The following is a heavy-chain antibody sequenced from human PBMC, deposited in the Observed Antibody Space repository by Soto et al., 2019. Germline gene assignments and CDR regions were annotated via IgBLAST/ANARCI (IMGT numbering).Heavy chain of an antibody. D-gene: IGHD2-21*01. CDR1: GYTFTGYY. V-gene: IGHV1-2*04. Sequence: ASVKVSCKASGYTFTGYYMHWVRQAPGQGLEWMGWINPNSGGTNYAQKFQGWVTMTRDTSTSTAYMELSSLRSEDTAVYYCARSIGYYYGMDVWGQGTTVTVSS. CDR3: ARSIGYYYGMDV. J-gene: IGHJ6*02. CDR2: INPNSGGT.